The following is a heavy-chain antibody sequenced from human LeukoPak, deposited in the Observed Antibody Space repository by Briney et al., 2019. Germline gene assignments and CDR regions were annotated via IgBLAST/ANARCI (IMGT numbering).Heavy chain of an antibody. J-gene: IGHJ4*02. Sequence: SETLSLTCTVSGGSISSYYWSWIRQPPGKGLEWIGYIYYSGSTNYNPSLKSRVTISVDTSKNQFSLKLSSVTAADTAVYYCARESYVGIGRSHFDYWGQGTLVTVSS. D-gene: IGHD3-16*01. CDR3: ARESYVGIGRSHFDY. CDR2: IYYSGST. CDR1: GGSISSYY. V-gene: IGHV4-59*01.